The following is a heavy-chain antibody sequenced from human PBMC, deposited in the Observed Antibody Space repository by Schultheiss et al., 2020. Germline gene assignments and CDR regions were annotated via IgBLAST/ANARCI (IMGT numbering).Heavy chain of an antibody. CDR3: AKDRAHIAVAGTDY. V-gene: IGHV3-30*18. CDR1: GFTFSSYG. J-gene: IGHJ4*02. Sequence: WGSLRLSCAASGFTFSSYGMHWVRQAPGKGLEWVAVISYDGSNKYYADSVKGRFTISRDNSKNTLYLQMNSLRAEDTAVYYCAKDRAHIAVAGTDYWGQGTLVTVSS. D-gene: IGHD6-19*01. CDR2: ISYDGSNK.